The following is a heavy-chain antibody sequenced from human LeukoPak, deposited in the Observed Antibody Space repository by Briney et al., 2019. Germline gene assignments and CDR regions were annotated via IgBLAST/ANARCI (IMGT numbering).Heavy chain of an antibody. D-gene: IGHD3-9*01. V-gene: IGHV1-3*01. CDR3: AREDLRYFDWL. CDR1: GYTLTSYA. J-gene: IGHJ4*02. CDR2: INAGNGNT. Sequence: ASVKVSCKASGYTLTSYAMHWVRQAPGQRLEWMGWINAGNGNTKYSQKFQGRVTITRDTSASTAYMELSSLRSEDTAVYYCAREDLRYFDWLWGQGTLVTVSS.